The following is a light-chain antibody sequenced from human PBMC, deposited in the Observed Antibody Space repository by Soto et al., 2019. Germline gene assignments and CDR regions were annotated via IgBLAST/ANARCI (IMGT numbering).Light chain of an antibody. J-gene: IGLJ2*01. CDR2: NVN. CDR1: SSDVGSYDY. Sequence: QSALIQPPSVSGSPGQSVTISCTGTSSDVGSYDYVSWYQQHPGTVPKPMIYNVNTRPSGVPDRFSGSKSGNTASMTISGLQAEDEADYYCSSYTSRSTLVAFGGGTKVTVL. CDR3: SSYTSRSTLVA. V-gene: IGLV2-18*02.